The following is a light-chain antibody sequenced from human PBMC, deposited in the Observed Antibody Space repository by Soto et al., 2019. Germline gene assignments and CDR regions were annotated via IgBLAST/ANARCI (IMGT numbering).Light chain of an antibody. V-gene: IGKV1-5*03. Sequence: DIQMTQSPSTLSASVGDRVTITCRASQRMNKWLAWYQQKPGEAPKLLIYEASSLESGVPSRFSGSGSGTEFTLTISSLQPDDFATYYCQHYKSFFWTFGQGTRVEVK. CDR3: QHYKSFFWT. CDR1: QRMNKW. J-gene: IGKJ1*01. CDR2: EAS.